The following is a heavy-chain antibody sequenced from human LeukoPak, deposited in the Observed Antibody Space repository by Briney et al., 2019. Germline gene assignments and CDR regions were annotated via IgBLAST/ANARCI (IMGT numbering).Heavy chain of an antibody. Sequence: PSETLSLTCTVTGGSISNYYWSWIRQPAGKGLEWIGRIYTSWSTNYNPSLKSRVTMSVDTSKNQFSLKLSSVTAADTAVYYRAREIGSGRGYVWGSYRESSHNWFDPWGQGTLVTVSS. D-gene: IGHD3-16*02. CDR2: IYTSWST. CDR1: GGSISNYY. CDR3: AREIGSGRGYVWGSYRESSHNWFDP. V-gene: IGHV4-4*07. J-gene: IGHJ5*02.